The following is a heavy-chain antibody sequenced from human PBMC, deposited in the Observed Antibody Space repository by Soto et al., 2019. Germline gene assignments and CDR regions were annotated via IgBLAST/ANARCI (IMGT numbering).Heavy chain of an antibody. J-gene: IGHJ4*02. CDR1: GYTFASYA. Sequence: QVQLVQSGGEVKKPGASVKVSCKASGYTFASYAINWVRQAPGQGLEWMGWISAYDGNTNYAQKFQGRLTMTTDTSTTTAYMDLRSLGSDDTAMYYWARDDDGFDYWGQGTLLTVSS. D-gene: IGHD4-17*01. CDR2: ISAYDGNT. V-gene: IGHV1-18*01. CDR3: ARDDDGFDY.